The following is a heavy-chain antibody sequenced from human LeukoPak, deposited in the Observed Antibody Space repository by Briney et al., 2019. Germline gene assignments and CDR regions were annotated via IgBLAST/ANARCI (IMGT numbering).Heavy chain of an antibody. D-gene: IGHD2-15*01. CDR2: IYASGST. Sequence: PSETLSLTCTVSGGSISSYYWSWIRQPPGKGLEWVGYIYASGSTNYNPSLKSRVTLSVGTSKNQFSLKLTSVTAADTAMYYCARHSSVVRGWFDPWGQGTLVTVSS. V-gene: IGHV4-4*09. J-gene: IGHJ5*02. CDR3: ARHSSVVRGWFDP. CDR1: GGSISSYY.